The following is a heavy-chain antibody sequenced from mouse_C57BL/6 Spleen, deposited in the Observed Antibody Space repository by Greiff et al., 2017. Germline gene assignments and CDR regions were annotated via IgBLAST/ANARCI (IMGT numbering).Heavy chain of an antibody. J-gene: IGHJ4*01. CDR3: ARESLYAMDY. CDR2: ISSGGSYT. V-gene: IGHV5-6*02. Sequence: DVKLVESGGDLVKPGGSLKLSCAASGFTFSSYGMSWVRQTPDKRLEWVATISSGGSYTYYPDSVKGRFTISRDNAKNTLYLQMSSLKSEDTAMYYCARESLYAMDYWGQGTSVTVSS. CDR1: GFTFSSYG.